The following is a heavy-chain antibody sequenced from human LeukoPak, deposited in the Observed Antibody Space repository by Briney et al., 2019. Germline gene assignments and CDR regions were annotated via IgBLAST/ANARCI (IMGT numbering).Heavy chain of an antibody. V-gene: IGHV4-38-2*01. CDR3: ARAIDYTDV. CDR2: IYYSGST. Sequence: SETLSLTCAVSGYSISSGYYWGWIRQPPGKGLEWIGSIYYSGSTYYNPSLKSRVTISVDTSKNQFSLKLSSVTAADTAVYYCARAIDYTDVWGKGTTVTVSS. CDR1: GYSISSGYY. J-gene: IGHJ6*03.